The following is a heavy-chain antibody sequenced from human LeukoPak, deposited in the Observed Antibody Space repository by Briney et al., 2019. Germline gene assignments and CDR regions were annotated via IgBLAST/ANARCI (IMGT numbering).Heavy chain of an antibody. CDR1: GFTFSSYS. J-gene: IGHJ5*02. D-gene: IGHD3-10*01. CDR3: AKYAHGSGTSFDP. CDR2: ISSSSSNI. Sequence: PGGSLRLSCAASGFTFSSYSMNWVRQAPGKGLEWVSSISSSSSNIYYADSVKGRFTISRDNAKNSLYLQMNSLRAEDTAVYHCAKYAHGSGTSFDPWGQGTLVTVSS. V-gene: IGHV3-21*01.